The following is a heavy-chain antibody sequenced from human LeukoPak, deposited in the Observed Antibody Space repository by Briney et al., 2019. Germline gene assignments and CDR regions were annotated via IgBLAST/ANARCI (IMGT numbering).Heavy chain of an antibody. Sequence: GGSLRLSCAASGFTFNIYAMNWVRQAPGKGLEWVAAISGSGVSTRDADSVKGRFTISRDNSKNTLYLQMNSLRAEDTAVYFCVRDSGEIPNTYYYDSSGYLHYWGPGTLVTVSS. V-gene: IGHV3-23*01. CDR2: ISGSGVST. CDR3: VRDSGEIPNTYYYDSSGYLHY. D-gene: IGHD3-22*01. J-gene: IGHJ4*02. CDR1: GFTFNIYA.